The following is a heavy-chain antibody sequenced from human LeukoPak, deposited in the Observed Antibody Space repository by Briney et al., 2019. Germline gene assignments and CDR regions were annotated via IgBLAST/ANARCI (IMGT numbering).Heavy chain of an antibody. J-gene: IGHJ4*02. CDR1: GCTFTSYY. CDR2: INPSGGST. D-gene: IGHD4-23*01. V-gene: IGHV1-46*01. Sequence: ASVKVSCKASGCTFTSYYMHWVRQAPGQGLEWMGIINPSGGSTSYAQKFQGRVTMTRDTSTSTVYMELSSLRSEDTAVYYCARGWLAETTVVTPYNYWGRGTLVSVSS. CDR3: ARGWLAETTVVTPYNY.